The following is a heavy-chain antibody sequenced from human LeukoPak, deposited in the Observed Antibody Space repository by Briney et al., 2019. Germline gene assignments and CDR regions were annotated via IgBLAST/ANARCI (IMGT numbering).Heavy chain of an antibody. Sequence: SETLSLTCAVYGGSFSGYYWSWIRQPPGKGLEWIGEINHSGSTNYNPSLKSRVTISVDTSKNQFSLGLSSVTAADTAVYYCARGTAESSIVVRPYWFDPWGQGTLVTVSS. V-gene: IGHV4-34*01. CDR3: ARGTAESSIVVRPYWFDP. CDR1: GGSFSGYY. D-gene: IGHD6-6*01. J-gene: IGHJ5*02. CDR2: INHSGST.